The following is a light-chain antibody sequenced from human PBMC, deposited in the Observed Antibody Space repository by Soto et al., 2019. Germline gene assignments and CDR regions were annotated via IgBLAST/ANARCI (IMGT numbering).Light chain of an antibody. V-gene: IGKV1-12*01. CDR3: QQASSYPLT. CDR2: ETS. CDR1: ENINNW. Sequence: DIQMTQSPSSVSASVGDRVTITCRASENINNWLDWYQQKPGKAPNLLIYETSTLQSGVPSRFSGSRSGADFTLTFSSLQPQDFATYYCQQASSYPLTFGGGTRVE. J-gene: IGKJ4*01.